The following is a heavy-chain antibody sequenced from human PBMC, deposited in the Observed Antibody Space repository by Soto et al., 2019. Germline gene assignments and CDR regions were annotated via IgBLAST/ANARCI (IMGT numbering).Heavy chain of an antibody. Sequence: GGSLRLSCAASGFTFSSYDMHWVRQATGKGLEWVSAIGTAGDTYYPGSVKGRFTISRENAKNSLYLQMNSLRAGDTAVYYCAREEASGNFQHWGQGTLVTVYS. CDR1: GFTFSSYD. D-gene: IGHD5-12*01. V-gene: IGHV3-13*01. J-gene: IGHJ1*01. CDR3: AREEASGNFQH. CDR2: IGTAGDT.